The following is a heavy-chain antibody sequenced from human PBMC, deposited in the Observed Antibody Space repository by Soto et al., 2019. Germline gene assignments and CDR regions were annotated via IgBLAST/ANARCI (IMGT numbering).Heavy chain of an antibody. D-gene: IGHD6-13*01. Sequence: PSETLSLTCTVSGGSISSSSYYWGWIRQPPGKGLEWIGSIYYSGSTYYNPSLKSRVTISVDTSKNQFSLKLSSVTAADTAVYYCARLSSSFGMDVWGQGTTVTVSS. CDR2: IYYSGST. CDR3: ARLSSSFGMDV. J-gene: IGHJ6*02. V-gene: IGHV4-39*01. CDR1: GGSISSSSYY.